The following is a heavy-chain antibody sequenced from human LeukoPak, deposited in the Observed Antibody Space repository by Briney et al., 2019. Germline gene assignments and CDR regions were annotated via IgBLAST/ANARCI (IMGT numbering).Heavy chain of an antibody. D-gene: IGHD3-22*01. CDR2: IYHSGST. Sequence: SETLSLTCTVSGYSISSDYYWGWIRQPPGKGLEWIGSIYHSGSTYYNPSLKSRVTISVDTSKNQFSLKLSSVTAADTAVYYCARDPSSYYYDSSGPSWGYFDYWGQGTLVTVSS. V-gene: IGHV4-38-2*02. J-gene: IGHJ4*02. CDR1: GYSISSDYY. CDR3: ARDPSSYYYDSSGPSWGYFDY.